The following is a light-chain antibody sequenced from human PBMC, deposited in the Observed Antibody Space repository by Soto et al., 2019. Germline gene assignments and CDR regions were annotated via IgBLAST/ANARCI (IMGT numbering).Light chain of an antibody. Sequence: QYVLTQPASVSGSPGQSLTISCTGTSSDVGGYDYVSWYQHHPGKAPKLMIYDVSNRPSGVSNRFSGSKSGNTASLTISGLQAEDEADYYCSSYTSSSLYVFGTGTKVTVL. CDR2: DVS. J-gene: IGLJ1*01. CDR3: SSYTSSSLYV. CDR1: SSDVGGYDY. V-gene: IGLV2-14*03.